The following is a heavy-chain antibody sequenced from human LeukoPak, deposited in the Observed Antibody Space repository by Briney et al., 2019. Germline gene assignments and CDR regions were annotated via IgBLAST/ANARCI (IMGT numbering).Heavy chain of an antibody. CDR3: ARELYYDFWSGHHGAFDI. CDR1: GFSISGFW. Sequence: GGSLRLSCVASGFSISGFWMTWVRQAPGKGLEWVANIKQDGSEKYYVDSVKGRFTISRDNAKNSLYLQMNSLRAEDTAVYYCARELYYDFWSGHHGAFDIWGQGTMVTVSS. J-gene: IGHJ3*02. CDR2: IKQDGSEK. V-gene: IGHV3-7*01. D-gene: IGHD3-3*01.